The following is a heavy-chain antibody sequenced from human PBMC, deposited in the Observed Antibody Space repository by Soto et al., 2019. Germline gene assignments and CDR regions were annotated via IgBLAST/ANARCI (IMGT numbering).Heavy chain of an antibody. CDR2: ISSDGNNK. CDR1: GFTFDSHG. V-gene: IGHV3-30*18. CDR3: AKDLLPNTVTTCGS. D-gene: IGHD4-17*01. Sequence: QVQLVESGGGAVQPGRSLRLSCAASGFTFDSHGMHWVRQAPGKGLEWVAVISSDGNNKYYADSVKGRFTISRDNFNNILYLRMSSLRAEDTAVYYCAKDLLPNTVTTCGSWGQGTLVTV. J-gene: IGHJ5*02.